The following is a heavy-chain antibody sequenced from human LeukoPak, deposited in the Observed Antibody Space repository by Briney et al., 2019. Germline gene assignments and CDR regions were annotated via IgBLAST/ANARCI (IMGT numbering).Heavy chain of an antibody. CDR2: IIPIFGTA. CDR1: GGTFSSYA. Sequence: ASVTVSCKASGGTFSSYAISWVRQAPGQGLEWMGGIIPIFGTANYAQKFQGRVTITTDESTSTAYMELSSLRSEDTAVYYCARDQEGAAAGMSSWFDHWGQGTLVTVSS. D-gene: IGHD6-13*01. CDR3: ARDQEGAAAGMSSWFDH. J-gene: IGHJ5*02. V-gene: IGHV1-69*05.